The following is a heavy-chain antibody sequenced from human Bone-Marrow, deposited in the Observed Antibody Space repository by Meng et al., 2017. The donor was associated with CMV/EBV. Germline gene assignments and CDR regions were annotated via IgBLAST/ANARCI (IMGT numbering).Heavy chain of an antibody. J-gene: IGHJ4*02. Sequence: GGSLRLSCVVSGFSFSSYWMSWVRQAPGKGPEWVANIKQDGSEKYYVDSVKGRFTIARDNAKNSLYLQMNSLRAEDTAVYYCVRDYNKAPDWWGQGTLVTVSS. CDR1: GFSFSSYW. CDR2: IKQDGSEK. V-gene: IGHV3-7*01. CDR3: VRDYNKAPDW. D-gene: IGHD5-24*01.